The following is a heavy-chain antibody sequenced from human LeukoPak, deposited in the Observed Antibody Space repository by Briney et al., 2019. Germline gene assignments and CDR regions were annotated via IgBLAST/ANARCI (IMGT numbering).Heavy chain of an antibody. V-gene: IGHV1-69*05. CDR1: GGTFSSYA. D-gene: IGHD6-13*01. J-gene: IGHJ4*02. CDR3: ASYSSSWYREDY. CDR2: IIPIFGTA. Sequence: ASVKVSCKASGGTFSSYAISWVRQAPGQGLEWMGGIIPIFGTANYAQKFQGRVTITTDESTSTAYMELSSLRSEDTAVYYCASYSSSWYREDYWGQGTLVTVSS.